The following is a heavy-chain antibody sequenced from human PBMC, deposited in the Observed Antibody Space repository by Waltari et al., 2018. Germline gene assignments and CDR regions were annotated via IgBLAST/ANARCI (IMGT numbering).Heavy chain of an antibody. Sequence: QVQLQESGPGLVKPSQTLPLTCTVSGGSISSGGYYWSWIRQHQGKGLEWIGYIYYSGCADYNLSLRSRGTIAVDTSKNQFSLKPSSGTAADTAVYYCARGNGSGTGLYYYYMDVWGKGTTVTVSS. V-gene: IGHV4-31*03. CDR3: ARGNGSGTGLYYYYMDV. CDR2: IYYSGCA. D-gene: IGHD3-10*01. CDR1: GGSISSGGYY. J-gene: IGHJ6*03.